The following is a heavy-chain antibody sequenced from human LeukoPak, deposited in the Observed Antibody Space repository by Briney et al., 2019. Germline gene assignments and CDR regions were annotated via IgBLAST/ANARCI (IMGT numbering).Heavy chain of an antibody. J-gene: IGHJ4*02. D-gene: IGHD3-22*01. CDR1: GFTFNSYS. CDR3: AREYYYDSSGYYPPYFDY. CDR2: ISSSSSYI. Sequence: GGSLRLSCAASGFTFNSYSMNWVRQAPGKGLEWVSSISSSSSYIYYADSVEGRFTISRDNAKNSLYLQMNSLRAEDTAVYYCAREYYYDSSGYYPPYFDYWGQGTLVTVSS. V-gene: IGHV3-21*01.